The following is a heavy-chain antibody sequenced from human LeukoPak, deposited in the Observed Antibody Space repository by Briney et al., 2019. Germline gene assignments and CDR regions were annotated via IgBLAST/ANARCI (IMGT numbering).Heavy chain of an antibody. D-gene: IGHD3-22*01. CDR3: VRLRRNSDKSDYYYFYDY. CDR2: INPTSSSI. Sequence: GGSLRLSCVTSGFAFSGYAMSWVRQAPGKGLEWVSSINPTSSSIYYADAVKGRFTISRDNARSSLFLQMNSLTAEDTAVYYCVRLRRNSDKSDYYYFYDYWGQGILVIVSS. J-gene: IGHJ4*02. V-gene: IGHV3-21*06. CDR1: GFAFSGYA.